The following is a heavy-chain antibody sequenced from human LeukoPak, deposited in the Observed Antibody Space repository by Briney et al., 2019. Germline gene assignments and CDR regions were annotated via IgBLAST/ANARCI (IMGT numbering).Heavy chain of an antibody. CDR1: GFTFSNYA. CDR3: AKGISNPDY. CDR2: VNSDGGST. J-gene: IGHJ4*02. D-gene: IGHD4-11*01. V-gene: IGHV3-23*01. Sequence: GSLRLSCAASGFTFSNYAMTWVRQAPGKGLEWVSGVNSDGGSTYYADSVRGRFTISRDNSKNTLYLQMNSLRAEDTAVYYCAKGISNPDYWGQGTLVTVSS.